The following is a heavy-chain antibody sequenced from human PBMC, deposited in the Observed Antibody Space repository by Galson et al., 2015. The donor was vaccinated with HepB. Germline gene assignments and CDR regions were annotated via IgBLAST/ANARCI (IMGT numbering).Heavy chain of an antibody. CDR1: GFTFSDYY. J-gene: IGHJ3*02. D-gene: IGHD1-1*01. V-gene: IGHV3-11*01. Sequence: SLRLSCAASGFTFSDYYMSWIRQAPGKGLEWVSYISSSGSTIYYADSVKGRFTISRDNAKNSLYLQMNSLRAEDTAVYYCARNWNPDDAFDIWGQGTMVTVSS. CDR2: ISSSGSTI. CDR3: ARNWNPDDAFDI.